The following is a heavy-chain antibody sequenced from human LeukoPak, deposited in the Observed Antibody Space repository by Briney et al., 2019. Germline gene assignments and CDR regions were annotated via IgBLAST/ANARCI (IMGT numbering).Heavy chain of an antibody. CDR2: INHSGST. D-gene: IGHD2-21*02. Sequence: SETLSLTCAVYGGSFSCYYWSWIRQPPGKGLEWIGEINHSGSTNYNPSLKSRVTISVDTSKNQYSLKLSSVPAADTAVYYCARGLGTPRVLAFKTAHHLYYFDYWGQGTLVTVSS. CDR3: ARGLGTPRVLAFKTAHHLYYFDY. J-gene: IGHJ4*02. CDR1: GGSFSCYY. V-gene: IGHV4-34*01.